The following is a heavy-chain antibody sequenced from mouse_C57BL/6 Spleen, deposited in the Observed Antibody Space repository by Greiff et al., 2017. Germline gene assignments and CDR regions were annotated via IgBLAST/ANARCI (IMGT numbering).Heavy chain of an antibody. D-gene: IGHD1-1*01. Sequence: QVQLQQSGAELARPGASVKLSCKASGYTFTSYGISWVKQSTGQGLEWIGESYPRSGNTYYNAKFKGKATLTADKSSSTAYMELRSLTSEDSAVYFCARRDYYGSSYGYFDVWGTGTTVTVSS. CDR3: ARRDYYGSSYGYFDV. CDR2: SYPRSGNT. J-gene: IGHJ1*03. CDR1: GYTFTSYG. V-gene: IGHV1-81*01.